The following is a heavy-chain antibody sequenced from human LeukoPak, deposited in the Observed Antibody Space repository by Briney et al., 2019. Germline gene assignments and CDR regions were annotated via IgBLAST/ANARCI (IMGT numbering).Heavy chain of an antibody. Sequence: PGGSLRLSCAASGFTFSSYSMNWVRQAPGKGLEWVSYISSSSTIYYADSVKGRFTISRDNAKNSLYLQMNSLRDEDTAVYYCARERSSLDYWGRGTLVTVSS. CDR1: GFTFSSYS. D-gene: IGHD4-17*01. CDR2: ISSSSTI. CDR3: ARERSSLDY. J-gene: IGHJ4*02. V-gene: IGHV3-48*02.